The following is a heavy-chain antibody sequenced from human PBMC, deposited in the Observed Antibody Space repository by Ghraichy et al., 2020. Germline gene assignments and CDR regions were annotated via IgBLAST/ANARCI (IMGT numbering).Heavy chain of an antibody. V-gene: IGHV4-61*01. J-gene: IGHJ3*02. D-gene: IGHD2-15*01. Sequence: SETLSLTCTVSGGSVSSGSYYWSWIRQPPGKGLEWIGYIYYSGSTNYNPSLKSRVTISVDTSKNQFSLKLSSVTAADTAVYYCAREPAAGYCSGGSCYLPRTDAFDIWGQGTMVTVSS. CDR2: IYYSGST. CDR3: AREPAAGYCSGGSCYLPRTDAFDI. CDR1: GGSVSSGSYY.